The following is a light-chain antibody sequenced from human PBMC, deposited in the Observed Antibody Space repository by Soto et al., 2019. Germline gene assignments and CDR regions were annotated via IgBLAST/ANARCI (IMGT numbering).Light chain of an antibody. Sequence: IHMTLSPATMSASVGDRVTIRCRASQSISRWLAWYQQKPGKAPKLLIYDASSLESGVPSRFSGSGSGTEFTLTSSSLQPDDLASYYCQQYNSYSFGQGTKVDIK. CDR1: QSISRW. CDR2: DAS. V-gene: IGKV1-5*01. CDR3: QQYNSYS. J-gene: IGKJ1*01.